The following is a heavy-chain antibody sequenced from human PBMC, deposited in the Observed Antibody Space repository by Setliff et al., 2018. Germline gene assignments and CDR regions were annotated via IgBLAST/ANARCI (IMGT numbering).Heavy chain of an antibody. D-gene: IGHD3-3*01. CDR2: INTGNANT. CDR1: GYTFTNYA. CDR3: AKGFWDYDFWSGYYSTDDDAFDI. J-gene: IGHJ3*02. V-gene: IGHV1-3*04. Sequence: GASVKVSCKASGYTFTNYAIHWVRQAPGQRPEWMGWINTGNANTKYSQKFQGRVTITRDASASTAYMELSSLRSEDTAVYYCAKGFWDYDFWSGYYSTDDDAFDIWGQGTMVTVSS.